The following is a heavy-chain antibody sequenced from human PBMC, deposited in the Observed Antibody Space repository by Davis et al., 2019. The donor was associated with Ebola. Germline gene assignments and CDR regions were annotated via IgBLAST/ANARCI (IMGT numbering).Heavy chain of an antibody. CDR1: GFTFSTFV. CDR2: ISYDGSSE. Sequence: GESLKISCAASGFTFSTFVMHWVRQTPGKGLEWVAVISYDGSSESHADSVKGRFTVSRDNSKNALFLQMNSLRVEDSAVYYCAKSFYDFWHGYPADAFDIWGQGTMVTVSS. CDR3: AKSFYDFWHGYPADAFDI. V-gene: IGHV3-30*18. J-gene: IGHJ3*02. D-gene: IGHD3-3*01.